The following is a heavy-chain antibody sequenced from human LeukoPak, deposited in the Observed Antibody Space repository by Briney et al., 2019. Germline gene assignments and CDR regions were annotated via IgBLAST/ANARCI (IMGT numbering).Heavy chain of an antibody. V-gene: IGHV4-34*01. D-gene: IGHD3-10*01. J-gene: IGHJ4*02. Sequence: KPSETLSLTCAVYGGSFSGYYWSWIRQPPGKGLEWIGEINHSGSTNYNPSLKSRVTISVDTSKNQFSLKLSSVTAADTAVYYCARDTVQGRYFDYWGQGTLATASS. CDR3: ARDTVQGRYFDY. CDR2: INHSGST. CDR1: GGSFSGYY.